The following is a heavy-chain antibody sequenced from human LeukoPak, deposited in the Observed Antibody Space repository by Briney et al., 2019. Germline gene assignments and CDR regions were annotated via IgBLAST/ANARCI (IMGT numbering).Heavy chain of an antibody. Sequence: ASVKVSCKASGYTFTNYYIHWVRQAPGQGLEWMGIINPSGGSTNFAQKFQGRVTMTTDTSTITVYMELSSLRSEDTAVYYCARDLVERGLDYWGQGTLVTVSS. V-gene: IGHV1-46*01. CDR2: INPSGGST. J-gene: IGHJ4*02. D-gene: IGHD3-16*01. CDR3: ARDLVERGLDY. CDR1: GYTFTNYY.